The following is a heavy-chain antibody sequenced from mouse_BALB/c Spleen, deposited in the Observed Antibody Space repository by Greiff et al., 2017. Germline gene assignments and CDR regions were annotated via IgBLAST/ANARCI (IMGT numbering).Heavy chain of an antibody. J-gene: IGHJ2*01. CDR3: ARHGNGY. D-gene: IGHD4-1*01. V-gene: IGHV5-12-1*01. Sequence: EVMLVESGGGLVKPGGSLKLSCAASGFAFSSYDMSWVRQTPEKRLEWVAYISSGGGSTYYPDTVKGRFTISRDNAKNTLYLQMSSLKSEDTAMYYCARHGNGYWGQGTTLTVSS. CDR1: GFAFSSYD. CDR2: ISSGGGST.